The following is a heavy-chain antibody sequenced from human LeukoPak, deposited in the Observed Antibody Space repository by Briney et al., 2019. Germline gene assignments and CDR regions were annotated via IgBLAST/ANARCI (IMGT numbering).Heavy chain of an antibody. Sequence: GASVKVSCKASGYTFTGYYMHWVRQAPGQGLEWMGWINPNSGGTNYAQKFQGRVTMTGDTSISTAYMELSRLRSDDTAVYYCARDGRRTYSSSWYVHWFDPWGQGTLVTVSS. D-gene: IGHD6-13*01. CDR1: GYTFTGYY. V-gene: IGHV1-2*02. CDR3: ARDGRRTYSSSWYVHWFDP. J-gene: IGHJ5*02. CDR2: INPNSGGT.